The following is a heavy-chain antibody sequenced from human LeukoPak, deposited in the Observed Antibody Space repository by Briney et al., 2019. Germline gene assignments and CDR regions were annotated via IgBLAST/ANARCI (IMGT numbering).Heavy chain of an antibody. Sequence: SETLSLTCTVSGYSISSGYYWGWIRPPPGKGLEWIGSIYHSGSTYYNPSLKSRVTISVDTSKNQFSLKLSSVTAADTAVYYCARESGRSSPRGDYYYYMDVWGKGTTVTVSS. CDR3: ARESGRSSPRGDYYYYMDV. D-gene: IGHD2-15*01. CDR2: IYHSGST. CDR1: GYSISSGYY. J-gene: IGHJ6*03. V-gene: IGHV4-38-2*02.